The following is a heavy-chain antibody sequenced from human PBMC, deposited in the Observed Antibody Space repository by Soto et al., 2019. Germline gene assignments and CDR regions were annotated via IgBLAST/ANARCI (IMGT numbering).Heavy chain of an antibody. Sequence: PGGSLRLSCAASGFTFSSYSMNWVRQAPGKGLEWVSSISSSSSYIYYADSVKGRFTISRDNAKNSLYLQMNSLRAGDTAVYYCARRLPQSGNFQHWGQGTLVTVSS. CDR2: ISSSSSYI. J-gene: IGHJ1*01. D-gene: IGHD3-10*01. CDR3: ARRLPQSGNFQH. CDR1: GFTFSSYS. V-gene: IGHV3-21*01.